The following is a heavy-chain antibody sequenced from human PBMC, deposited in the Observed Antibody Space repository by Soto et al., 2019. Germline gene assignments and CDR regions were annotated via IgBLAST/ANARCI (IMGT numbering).Heavy chain of an antibody. CDR1: GFTFSSYA. D-gene: IGHD6-6*01. CDR3: ARVSWQLGPIDY. J-gene: IGHJ4*02. V-gene: IGHV3-30-3*01. Sequence: QVQLVESGGGVVQPGRSLRLSCAASGFTFSSYAMHWVRQAPGKGLEWVAVISYDGSNKYYADSVKGRFTISRDNSQNTLYLQMNSLRAEDTAVYYCARVSWQLGPIDYWGQGTLVTVSS. CDR2: ISYDGSNK.